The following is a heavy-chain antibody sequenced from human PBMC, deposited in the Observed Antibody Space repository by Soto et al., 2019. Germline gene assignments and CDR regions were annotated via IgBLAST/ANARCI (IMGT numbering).Heavy chain of an antibody. D-gene: IGHD6-13*01. J-gene: IGHJ5*02. Sequence: PSDTLSLTCTVSGGSISSGGYYWSWIRQHPGKGLEWIGYIYYSGSTYYNPSLKSRVTISVDTSKNQFSLKLSSVTAADTAVYYCARSAAGTAWFDHWGQGTLVTVSS. CDR1: GGSISSGGYY. CDR2: IYYSGST. CDR3: ARSAAGTAWFDH. V-gene: IGHV4-31*03.